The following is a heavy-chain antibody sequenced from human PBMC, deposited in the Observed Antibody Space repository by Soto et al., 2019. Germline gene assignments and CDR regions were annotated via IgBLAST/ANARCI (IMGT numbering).Heavy chain of an antibody. V-gene: IGHV4-4*07. Sequence: PSETLSLTCTVSGGSISSYYWSWIRQPAGKGLEWIGRIYTSGSTNYNPSLKSRVSMSVDTSKNQFSLKLSSVTAADTAVYYCARASERGGELRGPNWFDTWGQGTLVTVSS. CDR1: GGSISSYY. J-gene: IGHJ5*02. CDR3: ARASERGGELRGPNWFDT. CDR2: IYTSGST. D-gene: IGHD1-26*01.